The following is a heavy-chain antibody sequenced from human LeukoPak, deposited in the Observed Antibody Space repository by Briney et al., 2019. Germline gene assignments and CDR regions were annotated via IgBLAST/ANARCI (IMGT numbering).Heavy chain of an antibody. Sequence: SETLSLTCAVSGGAMSSYYWSWIRQPPGKGLEWIGYIFYSGSTNYNPSLKSRVTISVDTSKNQFSLKLSSVTAADTAVYYCARILDCSSSSCSYGMDVWGQGTTVTVPS. CDR2: IFYSGST. CDR3: ARILDCSSSSCSYGMDV. D-gene: IGHD2-15*01. V-gene: IGHV4-59*08. J-gene: IGHJ6*02. CDR1: GGAMSSYY.